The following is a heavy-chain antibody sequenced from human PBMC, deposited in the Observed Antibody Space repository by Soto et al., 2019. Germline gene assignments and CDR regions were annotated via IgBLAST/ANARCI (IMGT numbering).Heavy chain of an antibody. J-gene: IGHJ6*02. V-gene: IGHV1-69*06. Sequence: GASVKVSCKASGGTFSSYAISWVRQAPGQGLEWMGGIIPIFGTANYAQKFQGRVTITADKSTSTAYMELSSLRSEDTAVYYCASGILTYYYGSGSPYYYGMDVWGQGTTVTVSS. CDR3: ASGILTYYYGSGSPYYYGMDV. CDR1: GGTFSSYA. D-gene: IGHD3-10*01. CDR2: IIPIFGTA.